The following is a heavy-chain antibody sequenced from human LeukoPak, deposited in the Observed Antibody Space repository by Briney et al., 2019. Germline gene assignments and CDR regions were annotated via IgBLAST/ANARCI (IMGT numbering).Heavy chain of an antibody. D-gene: IGHD2-8*01. CDR1: GDGFNSYW. CDR3: GSRASLAQLGVNWFDP. Sequence: GESLKISCRASGDGFNSYWIGCVRHMSGGGLQWVAIIHPSSSATNYSPSFQGRVSISADKAITHAYLQWNSLRTADTAIYFCGSRASLAQLGVNWFDPWGQGTLVTVSS. V-gene: IGHV5-51*01. CDR2: IHPSSSAT. J-gene: IGHJ5*02.